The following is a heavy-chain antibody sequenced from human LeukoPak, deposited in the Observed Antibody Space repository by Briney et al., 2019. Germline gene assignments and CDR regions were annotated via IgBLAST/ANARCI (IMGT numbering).Heavy chain of an antibody. CDR3: ARGPYSDTSGRLSDV. J-gene: IGHJ6*02. D-gene: IGHD3-22*01. V-gene: IGHV3-48*02. Sequence: QPGGSLRLSCAASGFAFSSYNMNWVRQAPGKGLEWISYIGSSGSPTHYADSVGGRFTTSRDNAKNSLYLETNSLRDEDTAVYFCARGPYSDTSGRLSDVWGQGTTVTVSS. CDR2: IGSSGSPT. CDR1: GFAFSSYN.